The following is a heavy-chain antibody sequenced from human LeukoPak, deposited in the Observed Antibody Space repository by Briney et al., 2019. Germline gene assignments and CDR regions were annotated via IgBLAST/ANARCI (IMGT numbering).Heavy chain of an antibody. CDR2: IYYSGST. J-gene: IGHJ4*02. V-gene: IGHV4-38-2*01. Sequence: SETLSLTCAVSGYSISSGYYWGWIRQPPGKGLEWIGSIYYSGSTYYNPSLKSRVTISVDTSKNQFSLKLSSVTAADTAVYYCARQKYYYDSSGYYSRVSGLYYFDYWGQGTLVTVSS. CDR1: GYSISSGYY. D-gene: IGHD3-22*01. CDR3: ARQKYYYDSSGYYSRVSGLYYFDY.